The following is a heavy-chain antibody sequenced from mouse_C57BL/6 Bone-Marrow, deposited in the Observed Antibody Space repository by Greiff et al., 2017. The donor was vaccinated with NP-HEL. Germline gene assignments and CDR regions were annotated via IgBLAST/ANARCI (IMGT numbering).Heavy chain of an antibody. V-gene: IGHV5-9*01. Sequence: EVKLMESGGGLVKPGGSLKLSCAASGFTFSSYTMSWVRQTPEKRLEWVATISGGGGNTYYPDSVKGRFTISRDNAKNTLYLQMSSLRSEDTSLYYCARAQLGRFAYWGQGTLVTVSA. CDR1: GFTFSSYT. D-gene: IGHD4-1*02. J-gene: IGHJ3*01. CDR2: ISGGGGNT. CDR3: ARAQLGRFAY.